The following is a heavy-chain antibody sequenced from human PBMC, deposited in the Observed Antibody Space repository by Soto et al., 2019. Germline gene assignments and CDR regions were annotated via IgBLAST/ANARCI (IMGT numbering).Heavy chain of an antibody. CDR3: ARDPILLWFGEPSSYYYYGMDV. Sequence: QVQLVQSGAEVKKPGASVKVSCKASGYTFTSYGISWVRQAPGQGLEWMGWISAYNGNTNYAQKLQGRVTMTTDTSPSTAYMELRSLRSDDTAVYYCARDPILLWFGEPSSYYYYGMDVWGQGTTVTVSS. V-gene: IGHV1-18*01. D-gene: IGHD3-10*01. CDR2: ISAYNGNT. J-gene: IGHJ6*02. CDR1: GYTFTSYG.